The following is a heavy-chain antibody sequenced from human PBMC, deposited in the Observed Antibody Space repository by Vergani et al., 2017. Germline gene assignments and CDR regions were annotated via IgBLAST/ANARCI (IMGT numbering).Heavy chain of an antibody. D-gene: IGHD1-1*01. J-gene: IGHJ1*01. V-gene: IGHV3-23*01. CDR1: GFSFRSYA. CDR3: ATKSCGTPGCQIGYFRE. CDR2: ISGSGDST. Sequence: EVQLLESGGGLIQPGGSLRLSCVASGFSFRSYAMNWVRQAPGQGPEWVAAISGSGDSTYYADSMKGRFTISRDNSKNTLYLQMNSLRTEDTAVYYCATKSCGTPGCQIGYFREWGQGTLVTVSS.